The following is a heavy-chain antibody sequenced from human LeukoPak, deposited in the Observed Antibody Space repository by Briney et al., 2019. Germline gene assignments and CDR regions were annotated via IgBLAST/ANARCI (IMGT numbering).Heavy chain of an antibody. V-gene: IGHV4-38-2*02. CDR1: GYSISSGYY. J-gene: IGHJ5*02. D-gene: IGHD1-7*01. CDR2: IYHSGST. CDR3: ARVTDWSGTTGNWFDP. Sequence: SETLSLTCTVSGYSISSGYYWGWIRQPPGKGLEWIGSIYHSGSTYYNPSLKSRVTISVDTSKNQFSLKLSSVTAADTAVYYCARVTDWSGTTGNWFDPWGQGTLVTVSS.